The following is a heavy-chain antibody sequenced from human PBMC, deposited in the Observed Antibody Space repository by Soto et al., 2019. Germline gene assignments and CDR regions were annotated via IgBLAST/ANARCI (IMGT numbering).Heavy chain of an antibody. CDR3: ARGRSAYRSIAARPEGNWFDP. J-gene: IGHJ5*02. CDR1: GGSFSGYY. Sequence: SETLSLTCAVYGGSFSGYYWSWIRQLPGKGLEWVGEINHSGSTNYNPSLKSRVTISVDTSKYQFSLKLSSVTAADTAVYYCARGRSAYRSIAARPEGNWFDPWGRGTLVNVSS. V-gene: IGHV4-34*01. D-gene: IGHD6-6*01. CDR2: INHSGST.